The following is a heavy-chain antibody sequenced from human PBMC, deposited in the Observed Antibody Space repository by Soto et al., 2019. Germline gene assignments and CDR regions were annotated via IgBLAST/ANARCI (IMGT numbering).Heavy chain of an antibody. CDR2: ISGSGGST. CDR1: GFTFSSYA. J-gene: IGHJ4*02. D-gene: IGHD3-3*01. CDR3: AKDVGDRFLDY. V-gene: IGHV3-23*01. Sequence: GGSLRLSCAASGFTFSSYAMNWVRQAPGKGLEWVSGISGSGGSTHHADSVKGRFTISRDNSKNTLYLQMNSLRAEDTAIYYCAKDVGDRFLDYWGQGTLVTVSS.